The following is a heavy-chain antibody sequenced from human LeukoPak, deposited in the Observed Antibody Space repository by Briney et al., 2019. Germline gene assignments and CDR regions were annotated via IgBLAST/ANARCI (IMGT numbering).Heavy chain of an antibody. CDR2: IYYSGST. V-gene: IGHV4-39*02. D-gene: IGHD2-15*01. J-gene: IGHJ6*02. Sequence: SETLSLTCTVSGDSISSSSYYWGWIRQPPGKGLEWIGSIYYSGSTYYNPSLKSRVTISVDTSKNHFSLKLNSVAAADTAVYYCARDKGFYGMDVWGQGTTVTVSS. CDR1: GDSISSSSYY. CDR3: ARDKGFYGMDV.